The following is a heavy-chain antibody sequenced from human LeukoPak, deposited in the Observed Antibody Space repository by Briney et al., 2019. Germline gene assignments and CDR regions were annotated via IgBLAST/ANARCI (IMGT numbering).Heavy chain of an antibody. CDR1: GFTVSSNY. CDR3: ARMSSGWSRAFDI. D-gene: IGHD6-19*01. CDR2: IYSGGST. V-gene: IGHV3-66*02. Sequence: GGSLRLSCAASGFTVSSNYMSRVRQAPGKGLEWVSVIYSGGSTYYADSVKGRFTISRDNSKNTLYLQMNSLRAEDTAVYYCARMSSGWSRAFDIWGQGTMVTVSS. J-gene: IGHJ3*02.